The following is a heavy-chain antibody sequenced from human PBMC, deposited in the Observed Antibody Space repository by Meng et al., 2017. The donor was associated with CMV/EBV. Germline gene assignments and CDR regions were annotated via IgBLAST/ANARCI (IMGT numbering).Heavy chain of an antibody. CDR2: IVVGSGNT. CDR3: AADLRWELPTDY. V-gene: IGHV1-58*01. Sequence: SVKVSCKASGFTFTSSAVQWVRQARGQRLEWIGWIVVGSGNTNYAQKFQERVTITRDMSTSTAYMELSSLRSEDTAVYYCAADLRWELPTDYWGQGTLVTVSS. D-gene: IGHD1-26*01. J-gene: IGHJ4*02. CDR1: GFTFTSSA.